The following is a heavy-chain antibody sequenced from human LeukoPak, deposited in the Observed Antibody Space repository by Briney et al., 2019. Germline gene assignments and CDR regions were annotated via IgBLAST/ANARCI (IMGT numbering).Heavy chain of an antibody. V-gene: IGHV4-59*01. CDR2: IYYSGST. D-gene: IGHD6-19*01. Sequence: SETLSLTCTVSGGSISSYYWSWIRQPPGKGLEWIGYIYYSGSTNYNPSLKSRVTISVDTSKNQFSLKLSSVTAADTAVYYCARDWRRSSGWYLGDWFDPRGQGTLVTVSS. CDR1: GGSISSYY. J-gene: IGHJ5*02. CDR3: ARDWRRSSGWYLGDWFDP.